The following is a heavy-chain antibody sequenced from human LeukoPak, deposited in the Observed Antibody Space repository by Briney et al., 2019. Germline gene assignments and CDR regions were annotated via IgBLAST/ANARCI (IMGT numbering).Heavy chain of an antibody. V-gene: IGHV3-53*01. J-gene: IGHJ4*02. CDR2: MHSGGMT. CDR1: GFIVSSNF. Sequence: GGSLRLSCAASGFIVSSNFMSWVRQAPGKGLECVALMHSGGMTDYADSVKGRFIISRDDSKNTVYLQMISLRVEDTAVYYCATGRGDYWGQGILVTVSA. D-gene: IGHD1-26*01. CDR3: ATGRGDY.